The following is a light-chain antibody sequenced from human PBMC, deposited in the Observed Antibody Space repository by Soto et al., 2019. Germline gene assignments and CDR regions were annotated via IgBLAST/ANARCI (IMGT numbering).Light chain of an antibody. CDR1: QSVSSN. Sequence: EIVMTQSPAILSVSPGERATLSCRASQSVSSNLAWYQQKPGQAPRLLIYGAYTRATGIPARFSGSGSGTEFNLTISRLQSEDFAVYYRQQYNNWPRTFGQGTKVEIQ. J-gene: IGKJ1*01. CDR3: QQYNNWPRT. CDR2: GAY. V-gene: IGKV3-15*01.